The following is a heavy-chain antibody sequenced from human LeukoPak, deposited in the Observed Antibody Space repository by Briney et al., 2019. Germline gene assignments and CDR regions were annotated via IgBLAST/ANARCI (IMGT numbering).Heavy chain of an antibody. V-gene: IGHV1-18*01. D-gene: IGHD3-10*01. CDR1: GYTFTSQG. J-gene: IGHJ4*02. CDR3: AKTRDTVLNEY. Sequence: ASVKVSCKASGYTFTSQGISWVRQAPGQGLEWMGWISPYNGHTNYEPNLQDRLTMTTDTSTSTAYMELRSLTSDDTAVYYCAKTRDTVLNEYWGQGTLVTVSS. CDR2: ISPYNGHT.